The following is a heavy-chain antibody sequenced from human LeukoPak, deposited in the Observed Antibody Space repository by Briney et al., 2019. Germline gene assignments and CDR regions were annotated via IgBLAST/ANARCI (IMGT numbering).Heavy chain of an antibody. CDR3: ATYKNQPHTLFFDF. J-gene: IGHJ4*02. V-gene: IGHV3-7*02. CDR1: GXTFRNYW. Sequence: PGGSLRLSCAASGXTFRNYWMNWVRQAPGKGLEWVANINEDGSEKNYVDSVKGRFTTSRDNARNSLSLQINSLRSEDTAVYYCATYKNQPHTLFFDFWGQGALVTVSA. D-gene: IGHD1-1*01. CDR2: INEDGSEK.